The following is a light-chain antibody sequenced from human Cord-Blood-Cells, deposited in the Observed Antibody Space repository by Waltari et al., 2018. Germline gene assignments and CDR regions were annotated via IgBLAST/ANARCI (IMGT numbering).Light chain of an antibody. J-gene: IGLJ3*02. V-gene: IGLV2-23*01. CDR1: SSDVGSYNL. CDR2: EGS. Sequence: QSALTQPASVSGSPGPSITISCTGTSSDVGSYNLVSWYQQHPGKAPKLMIYEGSKRPSGVSNRFSGSKSCNTASLTISGLQAEDEADYYCCSYAGSSTFWVFGGGTKLTVL. CDR3: CSYAGSSTFWV.